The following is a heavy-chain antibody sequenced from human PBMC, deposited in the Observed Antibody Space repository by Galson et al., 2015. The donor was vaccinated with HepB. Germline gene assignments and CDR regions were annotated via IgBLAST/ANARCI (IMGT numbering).Heavy chain of an antibody. CDR2: ISGSGSTT. J-gene: IGHJ4*01. Sequence: SLRLSCAASGFTFSNHAMTWVRQAPGKGLEWVSAISGSGSTTHYADSVKGRLSISRDNSKNTLHLQLNTLRAEDTALYYCVKIFGYYYDSSGSSYFDYWGQGSLVTVSS. CDR3: VKIFGYYYDSSGSSYFDY. D-gene: IGHD3-22*01. CDR1: GFTFSNHA. V-gene: IGHV3-23*01.